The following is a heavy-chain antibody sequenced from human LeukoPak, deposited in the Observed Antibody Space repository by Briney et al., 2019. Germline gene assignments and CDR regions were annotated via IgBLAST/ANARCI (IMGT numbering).Heavy chain of an antibody. J-gene: IGHJ4*02. CDR2: ISANGDAT. D-gene: IGHD5-18*01. CDR3: VKEDSAYYDY. V-gene: IGHV3-64D*06. CDR1: GFTFRNFP. Sequence: GGSLRLSCSASGFTFRNFPMHWVRQAPRKGLEYVAAISANGDATYYKDSVKGRFTISRDNYKNTLNLQLSSLKSDDTAVYCCVKEDSAYYDYWGQGTLVTVSS.